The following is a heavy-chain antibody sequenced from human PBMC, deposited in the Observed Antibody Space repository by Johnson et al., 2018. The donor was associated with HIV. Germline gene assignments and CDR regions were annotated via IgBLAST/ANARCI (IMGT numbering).Heavy chain of an antibody. CDR3: ARDATYYYDSSGYHDAFDI. D-gene: IGHD3-22*01. CDR1: GFTLSTYG. Sequence: VQLVESGGGVVQPGRSLRLSCAASGFTLSTYGMHWVRQAPGKGLEWVAVISYDGSNKYYADSVKARFTISRENAKNSLYLQMNSLRAEDTAVYYCARDATYYYDSSGYHDAFDIWGQGTMVTVSS. J-gene: IGHJ3*02. CDR2: ISYDGSNK. V-gene: IGHV3-30*03.